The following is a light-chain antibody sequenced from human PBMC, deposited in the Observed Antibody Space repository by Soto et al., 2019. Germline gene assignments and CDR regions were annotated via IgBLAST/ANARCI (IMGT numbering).Light chain of an antibody. CDR1: SSYVWSFDL. Sequence: QSALTQPASVSGSPGQSITISCTGTSSYVWSFDLVSWYQQHPGKAPKLLIYEVSKRPSGVSNRFSGSKSGNTAVLTISGLQAEDGADYYCCSYESRRTYVFGTGTKVTVL. CDR3: CSYESRRTYV. V-gene: IGLV2-23*02. J-gene: IGLJ1*01. CDR2: EVS.